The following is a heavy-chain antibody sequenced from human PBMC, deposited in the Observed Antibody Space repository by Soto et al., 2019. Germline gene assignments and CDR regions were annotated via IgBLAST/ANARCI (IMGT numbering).Heavy chain of an antibody. Sequence: GGSLRLSCAASGFTFSSYAMSWVRQAPGKGLEWVSAIGGSGDSTYYADSVKGRLTISRDNSKNTLYLQVNRLRAEDTAVYYCAKVLDASMVVNGYLYWGQGTLVTVSS. CDR1: GFTFSSYA. D-gene: IGHD5-18*01. J-gene: IGHJ4*02. CDR2: IGGSGDST. V-gene: IGHV3-23*01. CDR3: AKVLDASMVVNGYLY.